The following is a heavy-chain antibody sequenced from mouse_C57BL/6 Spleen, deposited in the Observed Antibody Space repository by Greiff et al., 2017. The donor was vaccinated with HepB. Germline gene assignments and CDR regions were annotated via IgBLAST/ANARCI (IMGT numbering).Heavy chain of an antibody. D-gene: IGHD2-10*01. V-gene: IGHV1-80*01. Sequence: QVQLKQSGAELVKPGASVKISCKASGYAFSSYWMNWVKQRPGKGLEWIGQIYPGDGDTNYNGKFKGKATLTADKSSSTAYMQLSSRTSEDSAVYFCASSPYYGNYVDYWGQGTTLTVSS. CDR1: GYAFSSYW. J-gene: IGHJ2*01. CDR2: IYPGDGDT. CDR3: ASSPYYGNYVDY.